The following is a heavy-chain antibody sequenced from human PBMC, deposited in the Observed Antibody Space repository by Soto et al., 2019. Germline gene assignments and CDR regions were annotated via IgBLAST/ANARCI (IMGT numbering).Heavy chain of an antibody. D-gene: IGHD3-3*01. CDR2: MNPNSGNT. J-gene: IGHJ4*02. CDR1: GYTFTSYD. Sequence: ASVKVSCKASGYTFTSYDINWVRQATGQGLEWMGWMNPNSGNTGYAQKFQGRVTMTRNTSISTAYMELSSLRSEDTAVYYCARGSYYDFWSGYSEGLDYWGQGTLVTVSS. CDR3: ARGSYYDFWSGYSEGLDY. V-gene: IGHV1-8*01.